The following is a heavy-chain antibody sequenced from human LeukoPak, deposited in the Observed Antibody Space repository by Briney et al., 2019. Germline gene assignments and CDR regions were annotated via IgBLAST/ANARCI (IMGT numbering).Heavy chain of an antibody. CDR2: INHSGST. J-gene: IGHJ4*02. D-gene: IGHD6-19*01. Sequence: PGGSLRLSCAASGFTFSSYTMSWVRQAPGKGLEWIGEINHSGSTNYNPSLKSRVTISVDTSKNQFSLKLSSVTAADTAVYYCARDIAVAGTNYWGQGTLVTVSS. V-gene: IGHV4-34*01. CDR1: GFTFSSYT. CDR3: ARDIAVAGTNY.